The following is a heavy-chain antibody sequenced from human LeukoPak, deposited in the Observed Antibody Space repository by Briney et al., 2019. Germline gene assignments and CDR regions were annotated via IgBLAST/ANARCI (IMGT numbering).Heavy chain of an antibody. V-gene: IGHV3-23*01. D-gene: IGHD6-6*01. CDR1: GFTFSSYA. Sequence: PGGSLRLSCAASGFTFSSYAMSWVRQAPGKGLEWVSAISGSGGSTYYADSVKGRFTISRDNSKNTLYPQMNSLRAEDTAVYYCARDLVYSSSFRTNWFDPWGQGTLVTVSS. CDR2: ISGSGGST. J-gene: IGHJ5*02. CDR3: ARDLVYSSSFRTNWFDP.